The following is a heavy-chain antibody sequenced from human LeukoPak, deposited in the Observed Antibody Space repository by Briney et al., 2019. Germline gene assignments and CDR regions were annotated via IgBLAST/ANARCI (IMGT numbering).Heavy chain of an antibody. Sequence: SETLSLTCTVSGASINSDTYYWGWIRQPPGKGLEWIGSIYYSGSTYYNPSLRSRVTISVDTSKNQFSLKLSSVTAADTAVYYCATYGSGSYNYYYMDVWGKGTTVTISS. CDR3: ATYGSGSYNYYYMDV. CDR1: GASINSDTYY. CDR2: IYYSGST. D-gene: IGHD3-10*01. J-gene: IGHJ6*03. V-gene: IGHV4-39*01.